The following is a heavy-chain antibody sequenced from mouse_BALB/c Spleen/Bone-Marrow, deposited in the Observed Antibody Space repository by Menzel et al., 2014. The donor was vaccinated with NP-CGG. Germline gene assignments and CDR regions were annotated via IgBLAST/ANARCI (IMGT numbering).Heavy chain of an antibody. D-gene: IGHD2-12*01. CDR3: ARLGNDDAMDY. J-gene: IGHJ4*01. CDR2: INSNGGST. V-gene: IGHV5-6-2*01. CDR1: GFTFSSYY. Sequence: EVQRVESGGGLVKLGGSLKLSCAASGFTFSSYYMSWVRQTPEKRLELVAAINSNGGSTYYPDTVKGRFTISRDNAKNALYLQMSSLKSEDTALYYCARLGNDDAMDYRGQGTSVTVSS.